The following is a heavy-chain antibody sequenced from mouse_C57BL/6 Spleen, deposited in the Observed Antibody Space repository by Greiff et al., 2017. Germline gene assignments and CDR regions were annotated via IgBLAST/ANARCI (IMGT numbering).Heavy chain of an antibody. D-gene: IGHD1-1*01. V-gene: IGHV1-80*01. J-gene: IGHJ2*01. CDR3: ARYYYGSSLLYYFDY. CDR2: IYPGDGDT. CDR1: GYAFSSYW. Sequence: QVQLQQSGAELVKPGASVKISCKASGYAFSSYWMNWVKQRPGKGLEWIGQIYPGDGDTNYNGKFKGKATLTADKSSSTAYMQLSSLTSEDSAVYFWARYYYGSSLLYYFDYWGQGTTLTVSS.